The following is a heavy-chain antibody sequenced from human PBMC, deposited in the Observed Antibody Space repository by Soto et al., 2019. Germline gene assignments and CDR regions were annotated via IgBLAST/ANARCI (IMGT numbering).Heavy chain of an antibody. J-gene: IGHJ4*02. Sequence: GGSLRLSCAASGFTFSSYAMSWVRQAPGKGLEWVSAISGSGGSTYYADSVKGRFTISRDNSKNTLYLQMNSLRAEDTAVYYCAKDGMIRVRAVATMIDYWGQGTLVTVSS. CDR1: GFTFSSYA. CDR2: ISGSGGST. V-gene: IGHV3-23*01. D-gene: IGHD5-12*01. CDR3: AKDGMIRVRAVATMIDY.